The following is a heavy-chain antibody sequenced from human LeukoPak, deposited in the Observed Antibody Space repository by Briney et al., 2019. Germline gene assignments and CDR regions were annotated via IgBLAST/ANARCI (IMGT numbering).Heavy chain of an antibody. Sequence: PSETLSLTCTVSGGSIGSYYWSWIRQTPGKGLEWIGYIYYSGSTNYNPSLKSRVTMSLDASKNQFSLELNSVTPADTAVYYCARGGNYWPQWWFDPWGRGTLVSVSS. CDR3: ARGGNYWPQWWFDP. V-gene: IGHV4-59*01. D-gene: IGHD1-26*01. CDR1: GGSIGSYY. J-gene: IGHJ5*02. CDR2: IYYSGST.